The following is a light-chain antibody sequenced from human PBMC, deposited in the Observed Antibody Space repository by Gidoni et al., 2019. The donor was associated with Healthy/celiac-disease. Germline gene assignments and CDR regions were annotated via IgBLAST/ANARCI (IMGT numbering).Light chain of an antibody. CDR3: QQYNSYSLST. CDR2: KAS. CDR1: QSISSW. Sequence: DIQMTQSPSTLSASVGDRVTITCRASQSISSWLAWYQQKPGKAPKLLIYKASSLESGVPSRFSGSGSGTEFTLTISSLQPDDFATYYCQQYNSYSLSTFGQXTKVEIK. V-gene: IGKV1-5*03. J-gene: IGKJ1*01.